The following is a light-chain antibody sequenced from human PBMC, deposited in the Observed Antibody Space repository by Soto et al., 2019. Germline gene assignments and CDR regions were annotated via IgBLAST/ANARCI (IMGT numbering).Light chain of an antibody. V-gene: IGKV1-5*03. CDR3: QQYNSYSGT. CDR2: KAS. J-gene: IGKJ1*01. Sequence: DIHMTQSPSTLSASVGDRVTITCRASQSISSWLAWYQQKPGKAPKLLIYKASSLESGVPSRFSGSGSGTEFTPTISSLQPDDFATYYCQQYNSYSGTFGQGTKVDIK. CDR1: QSISSW.